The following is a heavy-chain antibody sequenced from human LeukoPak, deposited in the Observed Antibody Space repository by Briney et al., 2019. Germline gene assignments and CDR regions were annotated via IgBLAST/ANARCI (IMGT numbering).Heavy chain of an antibody. CDR3: TREIRYFDWFQADY. V-gene: IGHV3-49*03. J-gene: IGHJ4*02. D-gene: IGHD3-9*01. CDR2: IRSKAYGGTA. Sequence: PGGSLRLSCTASGFTFGDHSVSWFRQAPGKGLGWVGSIRSKAYGGTAEYAASVKGRFTISRDDSKSVAYLQMDSLKTEDTAAYYYTREIRYFDWFQADYWGQGTLVTVSS. CDR1: GFTFGDHS.